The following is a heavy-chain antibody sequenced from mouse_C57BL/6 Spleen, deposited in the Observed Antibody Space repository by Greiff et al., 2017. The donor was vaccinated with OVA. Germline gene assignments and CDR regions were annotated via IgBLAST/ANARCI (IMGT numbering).Heavy chain of an antibody. CDR2: ILPGSGNT. V-gene: IGHV1-9*01. CDR1: GYTFTGYW. Sequence: QVQLQQSGAELMKPGASVKLSCKATGYTFTGYWIEWVKQRPGHGLEWIGEILPGSGNTNYSEKFKGKATFTADTSSNTAYMQLSSLTTEDSAIYYCARNAYDYWFAYWGQGTLVTVSA. J-gene: IGHJ3*01. D-gene: IGHD2-4*01. CDR3: ARNAYDYWFAY.